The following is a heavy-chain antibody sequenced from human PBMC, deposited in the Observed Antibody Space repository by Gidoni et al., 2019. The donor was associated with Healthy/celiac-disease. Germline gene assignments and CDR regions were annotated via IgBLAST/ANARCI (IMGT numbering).Heavy chain of an antibody. CDR3: ARDREGMGATHYYGMDV. Sequence: QVQLVQSGAEVKKPGASVKVSCKASGYTFTSYAMHWVRQAPGQRLEWMGWINAGNGNTKYSQKFQGRVTITRDTSASTAYMELSSLRSEDTAVYYCARDREGMGATHYYGMDVWGQGTTVTVSS. V-gene: IGHV1-3*01. CDR2: INAGNGNT. CDR1: GYTFTSYA. D-gene: IGHD1-26*01. J-gene: IGHJ6*02.